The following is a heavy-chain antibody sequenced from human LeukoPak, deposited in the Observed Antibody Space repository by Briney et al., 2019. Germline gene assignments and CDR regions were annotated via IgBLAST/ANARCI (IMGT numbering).Heavy chain of an antibody. V-gene: IGHV4-59*08. J-gene: IGHJ6*04. Sequence: PSETLSLTCTVSGGSISSYYWSWIRQPPGKGLEWIGCIYYSGSTNYNPSLKSRVTISVDTSKNQFSLKLSSVTAADTAVYYCARHDYDFPPDVWGKGTTVTVSS. D-gene: IGHD3-3*01. CDR3: ARHDYDFPPDV. CDR2: IYYSGST. CDR1: GGSISSYY.